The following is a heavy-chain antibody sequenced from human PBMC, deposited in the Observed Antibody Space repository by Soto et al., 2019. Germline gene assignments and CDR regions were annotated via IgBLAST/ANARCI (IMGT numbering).Heavy chain of an antibody. CDR2: ISGSGGSS. Sequence: EVQLLESGGGLVQPGGSLRLSCAASGFTFSSYVMSWVRQAPGKGLEWVSSISGSGGSSYDADSVKGRFTISRDNSKNPLYLQMNSLRAEDTAVYYCAKGESNYGPDYWGQGTLVTVSS. CDR3: AKGESNYGPDY. CDR1: GFTFSSYV. V-gene: IGHV3-23*01. D-gene: IGHD3-16*01. J-gene: IGHJ4*02.